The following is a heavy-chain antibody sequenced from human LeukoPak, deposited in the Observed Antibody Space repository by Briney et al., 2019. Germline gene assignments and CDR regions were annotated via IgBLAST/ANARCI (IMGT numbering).Heavy chain of an antibody. J-gene: IGHJ5*02. CDR3: ARYYSWFDP. CDR2: MNHSGSA. CDR1: GFTFSSYS. V-gene: IGHV4-34*01. Sequence: GSLRLSCEASGFTFSSYSMNWIRQPPGKGLEWIGEMNHSGSANYNPSLKSRVTISVDTSKNQFSLKLSSVTAADTAVYYCARYYSWFDPWGQGTLVTVSS.